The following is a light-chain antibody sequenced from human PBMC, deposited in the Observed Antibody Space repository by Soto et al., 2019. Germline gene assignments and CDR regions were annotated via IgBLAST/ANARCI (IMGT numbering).Light chain of an antibody. Sequence: EIVMTQSPATLSVSPGERATLSCRASQSVSSNLAWYQQKPGQAHRLLIYGASTRATGIPARFSGSGSGTEFTLTISSLQSEDFAVYYCQQYNNWQGTFGQGTKVEIK. CDR2: GAS. V-gene: IGKV3-15*01. J-gene: IGKJ1*01. CDR1: QSVSSN. CDR3: QQYNNWQGT.